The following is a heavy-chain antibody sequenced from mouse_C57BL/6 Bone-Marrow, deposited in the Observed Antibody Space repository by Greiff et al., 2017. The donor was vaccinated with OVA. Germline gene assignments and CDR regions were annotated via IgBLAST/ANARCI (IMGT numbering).Heavy chain of an antibody. CDR3: ARSGSSPYAMDY. CDR2: IYPGGGYT. CDR1: GYTFTNYW. V-gene: IGHV1-63*01. D-gene: IGHD1-1*01. Sequence: VKLQESGAELVRPGTSVKMSCKASGYTFTNYWIGWAKQRPGHGLAWIGDIYPGGGYTNYNEKFKGKATLTADKSSSTAYMQFSSLTSEDSAIYYCARSGSSPYAMDYWGQGTSVTVSS. J-gene: IGHJ4*01.